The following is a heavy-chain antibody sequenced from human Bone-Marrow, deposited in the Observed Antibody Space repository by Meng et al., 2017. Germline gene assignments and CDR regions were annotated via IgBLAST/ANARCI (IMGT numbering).Heavy chain of an antibody. CDR1: GGSISNYY. CDR3: ARAWGDYDPFDH. Sequence: WGSLRLSCTVSGGSISNYYWTWIRQSPGKGLEWIGNIYYTGRTNYNPSLKSRVTISVDTTNNQFSLMVTSMTPADTAVYFCARAWGDYDPFDHWGQGTLVTVSS. CDR2: IYYTGRT. J-gene: IGHJ4*02. D-gene: IGHD4-17*01. V-gene: IGHV4-59*01.